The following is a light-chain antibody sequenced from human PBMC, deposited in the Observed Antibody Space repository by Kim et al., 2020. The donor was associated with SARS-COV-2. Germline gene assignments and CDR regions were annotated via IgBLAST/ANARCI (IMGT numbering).Light chain of an antibody. V-gene: IGKV3-20*01. CDR1: QSVSSSY. CDR2: DAS. Sequence: ENVLTQSPGTLSLSPGERATLSCRASQSVSSSYLAWYQQKPGQAPRLLIYDASSRATGIPDRFSGSGSGTDFTLTISRLEPEDFAVYYWQQYGGSPLTFGGGTKVDIK. CDR3: QQYGGSPLT. J-gene: IGKJ4*01.